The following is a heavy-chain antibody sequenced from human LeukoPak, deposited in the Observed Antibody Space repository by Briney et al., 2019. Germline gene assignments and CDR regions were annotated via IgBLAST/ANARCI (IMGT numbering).Heavy chain of an antibody. D-gene: IGHD6-6*01. CDR3: AADFIIYSSSSPLGY. CDR1: GFTFTSSA. Sequence: SVKVSCKASGFTFTSSAAQWVRQARGQRLEWIGWIVVGSGNTNYAQKFQERVTITRDMSTSTAYMELSSLRSEDTAVYYCAADFIIYSSSSPLGYWGQGTLVNVSS. CDR2: IVVGSGNT. V-gene: IGHV1-58*01. J-gene: IGHJ4*02.